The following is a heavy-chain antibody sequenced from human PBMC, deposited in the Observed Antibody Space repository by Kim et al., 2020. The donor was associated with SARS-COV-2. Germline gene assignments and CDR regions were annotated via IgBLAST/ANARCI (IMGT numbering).Heavy chain of an antibody. Sequence: SVKVSCKASGGTFSSYAITWVRQAPGQGLEWMGRIIPTLGIANHAQKFQGRVTVTADTPTSTAYMELSSLRSEDTAVYYCARGGVIATYYYYGMDVWGQGTTVTVSS. CDR1: GGTFSSYA. CDR2: IIPTLGIA. CDR3: ARGGVIATYYYYGMDV. D-gene: IGHD3-10*01. V-gene: IGHV1-69*04. J-gene: IGHJ6*02.